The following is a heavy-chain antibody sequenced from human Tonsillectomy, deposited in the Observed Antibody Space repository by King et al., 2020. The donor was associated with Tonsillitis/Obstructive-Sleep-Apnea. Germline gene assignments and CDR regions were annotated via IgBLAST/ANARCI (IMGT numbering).Heavy chain of an antibody. CDR2: INHSGST. V-gene: IGHV4-34*01. J-gene: IGHJ4*02. D-gene: IGHD3-22*01. Sequence: VQLQQWGAGLLKPSETLSLTCAVYGGSFSGYYWSWFRQPPGKGLECIGEINHSGSTNYNPSLKSRVTISVDTSKNQFSLKLSSVTAADTAVYYCATVRYYYDSSGYRYWGQGTLVTVSS. CDR1: GGSFSGYY. CDR3: ATVRYYYDSSGYRY.